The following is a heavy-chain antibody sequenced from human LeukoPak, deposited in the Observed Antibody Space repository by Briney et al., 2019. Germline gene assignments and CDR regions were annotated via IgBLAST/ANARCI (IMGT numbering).Heavy chain of an antibody. J-gene: IGHJ5*02. V-gene: IGHV1-8*03. CDR1: GYTFTSYD. CDR2: MNPNSGNT. Sequence: ASVKVSCKASGYTFTSYDINWVRQATGQGLEWMGWMNPNSGNTGYAQKFQGRVTITRDTSISTAYMELSSLRSEDTAVYYCARVRGIVKKVGFDPWGQGTPVTVSS. D-gene: IGHD2/OR15-2a*01. CDR3: ARVRGIVKKVGFDP.